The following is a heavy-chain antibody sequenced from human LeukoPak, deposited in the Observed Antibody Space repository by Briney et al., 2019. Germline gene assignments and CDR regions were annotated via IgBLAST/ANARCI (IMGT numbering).Heavy chain of an antibody. CDR2: ISPYNGNT. Sequence: ASVKVSCKASGYTFTSYGISWVRQAPGQGLEWMGWISPYNGNTNYAQKLQGRVTMTTDTSTSTVYMELRSLRSDDTAVYYCARVESLLYYYYMDVWGKGTTVTVSS. CDR3: ARVESLLYYYYMDV. V-gene: IGHV1-18*01. J-gene: IGHJ6*03. CDR1: GYTFTSYG. D-gene: IGHD5-24*01.